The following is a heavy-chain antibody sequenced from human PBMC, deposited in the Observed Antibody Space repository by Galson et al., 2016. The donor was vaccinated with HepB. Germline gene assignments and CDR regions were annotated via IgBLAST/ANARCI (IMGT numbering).Heavy chain of an antibody. V-gene: IGHV3-23*01. CDR1: GFSFSSNA. CDR2: ISSSGGST. CDR3: AKDRGYTSGLSDY. J-gene: IGHJ4*02. Sequence: SLRLSCAASGFSFSSNAMSWVRQAPGKGLEWVSGISSSGGSTYYAGSVKGRFTISRDNSRNTLYLQMNSLRAEDTAVYYCAKDRGYTSGLSDYWGQGTLVTVSS. D-gene: IGHD6-19*01.